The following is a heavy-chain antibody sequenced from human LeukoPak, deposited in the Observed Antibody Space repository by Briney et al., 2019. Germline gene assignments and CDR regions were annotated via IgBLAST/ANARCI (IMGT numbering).Heavy chain of an antibody. J-gene: IGHJ4*02. Sequence: GGSLRLSCAASGFTFSSYGMSGVRQAPGKGLEWVSAISGSGGNTYYADSVKGRFTISRDNSKNTLYLQMNSLRAEDTAVYYCAKDAAWYEYYYDSSGYFHWGQGTLVTVSS. CDR3: AKDAAWYEYYYDSSGYFH. CDR2: ISGSGGNT. D-gene: IGHD3-22*01. CDR1: GFTFSSYG. V-gene: IGHV3-23*01.